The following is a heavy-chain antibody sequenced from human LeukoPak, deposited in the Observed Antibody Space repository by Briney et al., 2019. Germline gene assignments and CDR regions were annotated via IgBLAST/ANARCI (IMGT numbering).Heavy chain of an antibody. CDR2: INPNSGGT. CDR1: GYTFTGYY. Sequence: ASVKVSCKASGYTFTGYYMHWVRQAPGQGLEWMGWINPNSGGTNYAQKFQGRVTMTRDTSISTAYMELSRLRSDDTAVYYCARVRLAAAHRDGMDVWGQGTTVTVSS. J-gene: IGHJ6*02. D-gene: IGHD6-13*01. CDR3: ARVRLAAAHRDGMDV. V-gene: IGHV1-2*02.